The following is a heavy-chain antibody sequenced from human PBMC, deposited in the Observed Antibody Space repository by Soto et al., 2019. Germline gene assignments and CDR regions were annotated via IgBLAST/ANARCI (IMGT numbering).Heavy chain of an antibody. V-gene: IGHV4-31*03. D-gene: IGHD6-13*01. CDR1: GGSISSGGYY. CDR2: IYYSGST. CDR3: AREAAAAHVFDY. J-gene: IGHJ4*02. Sequence: KPSETLSLTCTVSGGSISSGGYYWSWIRQHPGKGLEWTGYIYYSGSTYYNPSLKSRVTISVDTSKNQFSLKLSSVTAADTAVYYCAREAAAAHVFDYWGQGTLVTVSS.